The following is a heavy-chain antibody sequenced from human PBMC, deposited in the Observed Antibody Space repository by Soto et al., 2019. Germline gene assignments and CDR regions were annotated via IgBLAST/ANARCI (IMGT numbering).Heavy chain of an antibody. D-gene: IGHD3-10*01. CDR3: ARHQDVLLWFGEFAYVMYV. Sequence: GESLKISCKGSGYSFTSYWIGWVRQMPGKGLEWMGIIYPGDSDTRYSPSFQGQVTISADKSISTAYLQWSSLKASDTAMYYCARHQDVLLWFGEFAYVMYVCGQGTTVPVS. CDR2: IYPGDSDT. V-gene: IGHV5-51*01. CDR1: GYSFTSYW. J-gene: IGHJ6*02.